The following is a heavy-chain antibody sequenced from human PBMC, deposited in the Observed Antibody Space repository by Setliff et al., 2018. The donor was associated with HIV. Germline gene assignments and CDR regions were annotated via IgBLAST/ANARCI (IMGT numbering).Heavy chain of an antibody. CDR2: INPNSRGT. CDR1: GYTFTGYY. J-gene: IGHJ3*02. Sequence: ASVKVSCKAYGYTFTGYYMHWVRQAPGQGLEWMGWINPNSRGTNYAQKFQGRVTMTRDTSISTAYMELSRLRSDDTTVYYCARDRYYDSSGYYWLDAFDIWGQGTMVTVSS. V-gene: IGHV1-2*02. D-gene: IGHD3-22*01. CDR3: ARDRYYDSSGYYWLDAFDI.